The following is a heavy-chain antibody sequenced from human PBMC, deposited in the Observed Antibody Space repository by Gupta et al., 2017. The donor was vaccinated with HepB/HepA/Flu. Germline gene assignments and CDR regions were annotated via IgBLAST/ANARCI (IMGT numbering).Heavy chain of an antibody. V-gene: IGHV3-30-3*01. J-gene: IGHJ6*04. D-gene: IGHD3-10*02. CDR3: ARDRDVRRSRRTYYHYGMDV. CDR2: ISYDENNT. Sequence: VQLLEAGGGVVQSGRSLRLSWAASGFTFSTYAMDWVRQAPGKGLEWLAVISYDENNTYYADSVKGRFTVSRDNPKNTLYLLMTRLRGEDTPVYYCARDRDVRRSRRTYYHYGMDVWVSGTTVTVDS. CDR1: GFTFSTYA.